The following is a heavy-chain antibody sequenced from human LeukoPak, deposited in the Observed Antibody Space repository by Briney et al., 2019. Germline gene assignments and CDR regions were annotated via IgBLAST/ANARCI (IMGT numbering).Heavy chain of an antibody. J-gene: IGHJ5*02. D-gene: IGHD3-22*01. V-gene: IGHV3-48*02. CDR2: ISSSSSTI. Sequence: GESLRLSCAASGFTFSSYSMNWVRQAPGKGLEWVSYISSSSSTIYYADSVKGRFTISRDNAKNSLYLQMNSLRDEDTAVYYCAKTLGYSGYFSPWGQGTLVTVSS. CDR3: AKTLGYSGYFSP. CDR1: GFTFSSYS.